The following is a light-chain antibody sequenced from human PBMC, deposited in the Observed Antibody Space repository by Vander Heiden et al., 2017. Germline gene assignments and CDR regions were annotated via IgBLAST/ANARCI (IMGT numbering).Light chain of an antibody. CDR2: EGS. V-gene: IGLV2-23*01. CDR1: SSDVGSYNL. J-gene: IGLJ1*01. Sequence: QSALTQPASVSGSPGQSITISCTGTSSDVGSYNLVSWYQQHPGKAPKLMIYEGSKRPSGVSNRFSGSKSGNTDSLTISGLQAEDEADYYCCSYAGDTIFYVFGTGTKVTVL. CDR3: CSYAGDTIFYV.